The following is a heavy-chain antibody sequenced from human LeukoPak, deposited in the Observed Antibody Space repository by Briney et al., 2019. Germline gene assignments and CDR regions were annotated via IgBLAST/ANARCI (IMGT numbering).Heavy chain of an antibody. CDR2: IYPADSYT. V-gene: IGHV5-51*01. J-gene: IGHJ6*02. Sequence: GESLKISCKGSGYSFTSYWIGWVRPMPGKGLEWMGIIYPADSYTTYSPSFQGQVTISADKSINTAYLQWSSLKASDTAMYYCARSFIAAASWDGMDVWGQGTTVTVSS. CDR3: ARSFIAAASWDGMDV. D-gene: IGHD6-13*01. CDR1: GYSFTSYW.